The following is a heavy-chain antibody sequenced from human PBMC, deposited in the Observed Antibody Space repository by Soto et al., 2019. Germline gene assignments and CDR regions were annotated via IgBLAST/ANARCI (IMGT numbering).Heavy chain of an antibody. V-gene: IGHV1-69*02. CDR2: IIPILGIA. Sequence: GASVKVSCKASGGTFSSYTISWVRQAPGQGLEWMGRIIPILGIANYAQKFQGRVTITADKSTSTAYMELSSLRSEDTAVYYCARSGSGSPFSLPNWFDPWGQGTLVTVSS. J-gene: IGHJ5*02. D-gene: IGHD3-10*01. CDR1: GGTFSSYT. CDR3: ARSGSGSPFSLPNWFDP.